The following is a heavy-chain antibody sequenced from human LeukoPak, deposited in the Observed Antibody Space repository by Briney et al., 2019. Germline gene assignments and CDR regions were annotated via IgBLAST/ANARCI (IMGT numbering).Heavy chain of an antibody. V-gene: IGHV1-8*01. CDR2: KYPNSGNT. J-gene: IGHJ5*02. CDR1: GYTFTNYD. D-gene: IGHD2-2*01. Sequence: GASVWVSCKPSGYTFTNYDINWVRQAPGQGLEWMGWKYPNSGNTGYAQKLQGRVTITRNTSISTAYIELSSLGSEDTAGYCCARPHCSRTDCHPPEWFDPWGQGTLVTVSS. CDR3: ARPHCSRTDCHPPEWFDP.